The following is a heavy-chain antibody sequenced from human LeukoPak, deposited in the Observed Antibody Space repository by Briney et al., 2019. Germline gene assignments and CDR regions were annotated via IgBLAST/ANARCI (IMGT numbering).Heavy chain of an antibody. Sequence: ASVKVSCKASGYTFTHYRLHWVRQAHGQRLEWMGWVNPDSGATSYQQNFQGRVTMTRDTSISTVYMELSRLRSDDTAVYYCARENWYSDYWGQGTLVTVSS. CDR3: ARENWYSDY. CDR2: VNPDSGAT. V-gene: IGHV1-2*02. CDR1: GYTFTHYR. J-gene: IGHJ4*02. D-gene: IGHD1-1*01.